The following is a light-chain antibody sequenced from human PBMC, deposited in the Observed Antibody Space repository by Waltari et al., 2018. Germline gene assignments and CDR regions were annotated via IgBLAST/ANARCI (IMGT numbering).Light chain of an antibody. Sequence: DIQMTQSPSSLSASVGDRVTITCRASQSVKNNLAWYQQAPGKAPKVLIHKASRLESGAPSRFSGSGYGTEFILTISSLQPDDFATYYCQEYDSLPVTFGGGTKVEI. J-gene: IGKJ4*01. CDR3: QEYDSLPVT. CDR1: QSVKNN. CDR2: KAS. V-gene: IGKV1-5*03.